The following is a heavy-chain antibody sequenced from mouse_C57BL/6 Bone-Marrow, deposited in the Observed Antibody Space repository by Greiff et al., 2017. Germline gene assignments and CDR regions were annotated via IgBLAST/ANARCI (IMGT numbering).Heavy chain of an antibody. D-gene: IGHD1-3*01. CDR1: GFSFNTYA. J-gene: IGHJ3*01. V-gene: IGHV10-1*01. Sequence: EVMLVGSGGGLVQPKGSLKLSCAASGFSFNTYAMNWVRQAPGKGLEWVARIRSKSNNYATYYADSVKDRFTISRDDSESMLYLQMNNLKTEDTAMYYCVRRQWAYWGQGTLVTVSA. CDR3: VRRQWAY. CDR2: IRSKSNNYAT.